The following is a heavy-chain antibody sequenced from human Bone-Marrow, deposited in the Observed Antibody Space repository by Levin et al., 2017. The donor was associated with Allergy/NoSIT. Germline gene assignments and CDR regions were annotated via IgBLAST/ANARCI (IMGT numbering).Heavy chain of an antibody. J-gene: IGHJ4*02. CDR2: VSYDGTQK. CDR1: GFTLSNYP. D-gene: IGHD2-15*01. Sequence: GGSLRLSCAASGFTLSNYPVHWVRQAPGKGLEWVAVVSYDGTQKNYADSVQGRFTISRDNARNTVYLQMSSLRPEDTAMYFCARGEARIVAVEAVALWGQGTLVAVSS. CDR3: ARGEARIVAVEAVAL. V-gene: IGHV3-30-3*01.